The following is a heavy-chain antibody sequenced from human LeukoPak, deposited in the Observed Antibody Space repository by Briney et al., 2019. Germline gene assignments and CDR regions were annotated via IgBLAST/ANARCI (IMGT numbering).Heavy chain of an antibody. Sequence: ASVKVSCTASGYTFTSYYMHWVRQAPGQGLEWMGIINPSGGSTSYAQKFQGRVTITADESTSTAYMELSSLRSEDTAVYYCARGPVVKVGFDYWGQGTLVTVSS. CDR1: GYTFTSYY. V-gene: IGHV1-46*01. CDR3: ARGPVVKVGFDY. D-gene: IGHD4-23*01. CDR2: INPSGGST. J-gene: IGHJ4*02.